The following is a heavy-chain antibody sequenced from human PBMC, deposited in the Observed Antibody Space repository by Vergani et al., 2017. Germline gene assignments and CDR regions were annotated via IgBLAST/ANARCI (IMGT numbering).Heavy chain of an antibody. J-gene: IGHJ2*01. CDR3: ARDSGYCSGGSCPPHGYFDL. D-gene: IGHD2-15*01. CDR2: INAGNGNT. V-gene: IGHV1-3*01. CDR1: GYTFTSYA. Sequence: QVQLVQSGAEVKKPGASVKVSCKASGYTFTSYAMHWVRQAPGQRLEWMGWINAGNGNTKYSQKFHGRVTITRDTSASTAYMELSSLRSEDTAVYYCARDSGYCSGGSCPPHGYFDLWGRGTLVTVSS.